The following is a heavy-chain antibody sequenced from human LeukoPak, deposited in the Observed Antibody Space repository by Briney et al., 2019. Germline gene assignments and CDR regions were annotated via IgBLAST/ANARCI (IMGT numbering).Heavy chain of an antibody. D-gene: IGHD2-2*01. V-gene: IGHV4-59*01. CDR1: GGSISSYY. J-gene: IGHJ6*03. Sequence: SETLSLTCTVSGGSISSYYWSWIRQPPGKGLEWIGYTSYSGSTNYNPSLKSRVTISVDTSKNQFSLKLSSFTAADTAVYYCARVGIVVVPAAPRYYYYYMDVWGKGTTVTVSS. CDR3: ARVGIVVVPAAPRYYYYYMDV. CDR2: TSYSGST.